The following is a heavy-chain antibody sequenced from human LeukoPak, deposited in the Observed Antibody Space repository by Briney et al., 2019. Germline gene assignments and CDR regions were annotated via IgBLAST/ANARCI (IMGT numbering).Heavy chain of an antibody. V-gene: IGHV4-39*07. J-gene: IGHJ4*02. Sequence: SETLSLTCTVSGGSVSSGSYYWGWIRQPPGKGLEWIGNIYYSGSTYYNPSLKSRVTISVETSKNRFSLKLSSVTAADTAVYYCARDGRFPPEVLPRYFDYWGQGTLVTVSS. CDR3: ARDGRFPPEVLPRYFDY. CDR1: GGSVSSGSYY. D-gene: IGHD1-26*01. CDR2: IYYSGST.